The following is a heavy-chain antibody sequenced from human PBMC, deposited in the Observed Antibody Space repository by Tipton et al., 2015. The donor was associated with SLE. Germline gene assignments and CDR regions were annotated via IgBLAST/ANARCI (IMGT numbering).Heavy chain of an antibody. Sequence: SLRLSCAASGFTFSSYAMSWVRQAPGKGLEWVSAISGSGGSTYYADSVKGRFTISRDNSKNTLYLQMNSLRAEDTAVYYCARARYSSGWYDYYYMDVWGKGTTVTVSS. CDR2: ISGSGGST. CDR1: GFTFSSYA. V-gene: IGHV3-23*01. D-gene: IGHD6-19*01. CDR3: ARARYSSGWYDYYYMDV. J-gene: IGHJ6*03.